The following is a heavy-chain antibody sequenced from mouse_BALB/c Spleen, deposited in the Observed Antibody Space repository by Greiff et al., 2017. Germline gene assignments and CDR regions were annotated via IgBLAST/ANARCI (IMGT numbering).Heavy chain of an antibody. CDR1: GFTFSSYA. Sequence: DVKLVESGGGLVKPGGSLKLSCAASGFTFSSYAMSWVRQSPEKRLEWVAEISSGGSYTYYPDTVTGRFTISRDNAKNTLYLEMSSLRSEDTAMYYCARDRGRYAMDYWGQGTSVTVSS. CDR3: ARDRGRYAMDY. J-gene: IGHJ4*01. CDR2: ISSGGSYT. D-gene: IGHD3-1*01. V-gene: IGHV5-9-4*01.